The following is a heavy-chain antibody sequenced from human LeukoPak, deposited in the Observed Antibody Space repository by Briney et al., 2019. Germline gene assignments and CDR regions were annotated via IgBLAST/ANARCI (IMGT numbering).Heavy chain of an antibody. CDR1: GGSISSSNYY. CDR3: ARAIKAPTNWFDP. J-gene: IGHJ5*02. CDR2: IYYSGGT. Sequence: PSETLSLTCTVSGGSISSSNYYWGWIRHPPGKGLEWVGSIYYSGGTYYKPSLKSRVTLSVHTPKNQFSLKLSSVTAADTAVYYCARAIKAPTNWFDPWGQGTLVTVSS. V-gene: IGHV4-39*01.